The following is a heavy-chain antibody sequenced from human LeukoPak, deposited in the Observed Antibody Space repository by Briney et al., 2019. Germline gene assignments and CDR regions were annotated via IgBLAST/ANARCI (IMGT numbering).Heavy chain of an antibody. CDR2: IYYSGST. V-gene: IGHV4-59*12. Sequence: SETLSLTCTVSGGSISSYYWSWIRQPPGKGLEWIGYIYYSGSTNYNPSLKSRVTISVDTSKNQFSLKLSSVTAADTAVYYCARGGTGYCSSTSCRKHDYWGQGTLVTVSS. CDR3: ARGGTGYCSSTSCRKHDY. J-gene: IGHJ4*02. CDR1: GGSISSYY. D-gene: IGHD2-2*01.